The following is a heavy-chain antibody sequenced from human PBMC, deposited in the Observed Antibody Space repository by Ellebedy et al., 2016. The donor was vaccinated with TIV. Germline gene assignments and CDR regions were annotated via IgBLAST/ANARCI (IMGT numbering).Heavy chain of an antibody. J-gene: IGHJ3*02. D-gene: IGHD3/OR15-3a*01. CDR1: GFTFSSYS. Sequence: GESLKISXAASGFTFSSYSMNWVRQAPGKGLEWVSSISSSSSYIYYADSVKGRFTISRDNAKNSLYLQMNSLRAEDTAVYYCATNNLNWASGAFDIWGQGTMVTVSS. V-gene: IGHV3-21*01. CDR2: ISSSSSYI. CDR3: ATNNLNWASGAFDI.